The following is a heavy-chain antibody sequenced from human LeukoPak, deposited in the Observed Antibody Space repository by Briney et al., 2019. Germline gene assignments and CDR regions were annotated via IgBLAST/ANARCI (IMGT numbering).Heavy chain of an antibody. Sequence: ASVKVSCKASGGTFSSYAISWVRQAPGQGLEWMGRIIPILGIANYAQKFQGRVTITADKSTSTAYMELSSLRSEDTAVYYCARVRAQYYYGSGEDYWGQGTLVTVSS. CDR1: GGTFSSYA. CDR2: IIPILGIA. J-gene: IGHJ4*02. V-gene: IGHV1-69*04. CDR3: ARVRAQYYYGSGEDY. D-gene: IGHD3-10*01.